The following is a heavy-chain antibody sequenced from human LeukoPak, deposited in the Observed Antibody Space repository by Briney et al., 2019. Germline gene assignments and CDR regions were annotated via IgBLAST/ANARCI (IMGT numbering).Heavy chain of an antibody. CDR3: AREMAVPGRAFDY. CDR1: GYSFTNNY. J-gene: IGHJ4*02. CDR2: INPSGDGT. Sequence: ASVTVSCKASGYSFTNNYIHWVRQAPGQGLEWMGVINPSGDGTSYAQKFQARVTMTRDTSTSTVYMELSSLRSEDTAVYYCAREMAVPGRAFDYWGQGTLVTVSS. V-gene: IGHV1-46*01. D-gene: IGHD6-19*01.